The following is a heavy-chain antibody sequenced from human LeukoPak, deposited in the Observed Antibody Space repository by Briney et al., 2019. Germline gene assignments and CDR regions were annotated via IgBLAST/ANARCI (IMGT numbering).Heavy chain of an antibody. D-gene: IGHD3-3*01. Sequence: GGSLRLSCAASGFTFSSYAMSWVRQAPGKGLEWVPPISGSGGSTYYADSVKGRFTISRDNSKSTLYLQMNSLRAEDTAVYYCAKDKGYDFWTFFDYWGQGTLVTVSS. CDR3: AKDKGYDFWTFFDY. CDR1: GFTFSSYA. CDR2: ISGSGGST. J-gene: IGHJ4*02. V-gene: IGHV3-23*01.